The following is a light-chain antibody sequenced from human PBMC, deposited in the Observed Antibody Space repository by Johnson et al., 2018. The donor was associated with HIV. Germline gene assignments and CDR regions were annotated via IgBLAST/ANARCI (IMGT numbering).Light chain of an antibody. CDR3: GTWDSSLNTGYA. V-gene: IGLV1-51*02. J-gene: IGLJ1*01. CDR2: ENN. CDR1: SSNIGNNY. Sequence: QSILTQPPSVSAAPGQKVTISCSGSSSNIGNNYVSWYQQLPGTAPKLLIYENNKRPSGIPDRFSGSKSGTSATLGITGLQTGDEADYYCGTWDSSLNTGYAVGTGTKVTAL.